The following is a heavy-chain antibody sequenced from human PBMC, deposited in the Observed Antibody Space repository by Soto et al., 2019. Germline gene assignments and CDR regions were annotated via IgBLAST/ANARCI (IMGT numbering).Heavy chain of an antibody. D-gene: IGHD3-3*01. J-gene: IGHJ6*02. CDR2: IYYSGST. Sequence: SETLSLTCTVSGGSISSGGYYWSWIRQHPGKGLEWIGYIYYSGSTYYNPSLKSRVTISVDTSKNQFSLKLSSVTAADTAVYCCARDRAGWSGQYGMDVWGQGTTVTVSS. CDR3: ARDRAGWSGQYGMDV. V-gene: IGHV4-31*03. CDR1: GGSISSGGYY.